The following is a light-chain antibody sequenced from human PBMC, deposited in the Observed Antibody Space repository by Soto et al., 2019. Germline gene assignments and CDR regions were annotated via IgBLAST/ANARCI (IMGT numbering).Light chain of an antibody. Sequence: EIVLTQSPGTLSLSPGERATLSGRASQSVSSSYLAWYQQKPGQAPRLLIYGASSRATGIPDRFSGSGSGTDFTLTISRLEPEDFAVYYCQQYGLTFGQGTKVEIK. CDR1: QSVSSSY. J-gene: IGKJ1*01. CDR3: QQYGLT. V-gene: IGKV3-20*01. CDR2: GAS.